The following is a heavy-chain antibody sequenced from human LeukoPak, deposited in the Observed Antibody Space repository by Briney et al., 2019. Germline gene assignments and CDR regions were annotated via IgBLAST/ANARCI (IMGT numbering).Heavy chain of an antibody. D-gene: IGHD3-22*01. CDR2: ISAYNGHT. V-gene: IGHV1-18*01. CDR3: ARDSSGFPRDASDY. CDR1: GYTFTDYG. J-gene: IGHJ4*02. Sequence: ASVKVSCKASGYTFTDYGINGVRQAPGQGLEWMGWISAYNGHTNYAQNLQGRVTMTTDTSTSTAYMELGSLRSDDTAVYFCARDSSGFPRDASDYWGQGTLVTVSS.